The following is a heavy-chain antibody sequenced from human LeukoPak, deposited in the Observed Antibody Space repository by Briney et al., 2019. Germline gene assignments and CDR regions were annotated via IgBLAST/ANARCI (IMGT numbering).Heavy chain of an antibody. J-gene: IGHJ4*02. CDR2: INGGGA. CDR3: ARRGIVVSGYLEFYFDS. D-gene: IGHD3-22*01. V-gene: IGHV3-23*01. Sequence: PGGSLRLSCAASGFTLSNYAMSWVRQAPGKGLEWVSAINGGGAYCAYSVKGRFTISIDNSKNMMYLQMNSMRAEDTAVYYCARRGIVVSGYLEFYFDSWGQGTLVTVSS. CDR1: GFTLSNYA.